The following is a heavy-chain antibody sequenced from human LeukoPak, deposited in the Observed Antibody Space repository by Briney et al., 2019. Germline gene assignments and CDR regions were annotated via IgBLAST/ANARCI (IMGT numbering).Heavy chain of an antibody. J-gene: IGHJ4*02. CDR3: AKSSGWYEVDY. V-gene: IGHV4-59*08. Sequence: SETLSLTCTVSGGSISSYYWSWIRQPPGKGLEWIGYIYYSGSTNYNPSLKSRVTISVDTSKNQFSPKLSSVTAADTAVYYCAKSSGWYEVDYWGQGTLVNVSS. CDR2: IYYSGST. D-gene: IGHD6-19*01. CDR1: GGSISSYY.